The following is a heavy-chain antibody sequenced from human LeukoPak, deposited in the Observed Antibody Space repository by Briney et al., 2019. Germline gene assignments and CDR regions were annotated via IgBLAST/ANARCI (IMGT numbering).Heavy chain of an antibody. Sequence: SVKVSCKASGGTFSSYAISWVRQAPGQGLEWMGGIIPIFGTANYAQKFQGGVTITADESTSTAYVELSSLRSEHTAVYYCARGRCSSSTSCYVDYWGQGTLVTVSS. V-gene: IGHV1-69*13. CDR3: ARGRCSSSTSCYVDY. J-gene: IGHJ4*02. CDR2: IIPIFGTA. D-gene: IGHD2-2*01. CDR1: GGTFSSYA.